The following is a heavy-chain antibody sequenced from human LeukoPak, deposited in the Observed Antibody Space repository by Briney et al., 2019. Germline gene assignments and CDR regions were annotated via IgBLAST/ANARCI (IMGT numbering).Heavy chain of an antibody. D-gene: IGHD1-26*01. CDR1: GFTFSNAW. Sequence: GGSLRLSCAASGFTFSNAWMSWVRQAPGKGLEWVANIKQDGSEKYYVDSVKGRFIISRDNAKNSLYLQMNSLRAEDTAVYYCANALGAHYFDSWGQGTLVTVSS. J-gene: IGHJ4*02. CDR2: IKQDGSEK. V-gene: IGHV3-7*05. CDR3: ANALGAHYFDS.